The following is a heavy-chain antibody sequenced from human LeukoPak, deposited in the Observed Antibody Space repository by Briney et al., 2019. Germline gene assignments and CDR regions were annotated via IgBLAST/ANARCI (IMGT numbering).Heavy chain of an antibody. V-gene: IGHV3-9*01. J-gene: IGHJ6*02. CDR1: GFTFDDYA. CDR3: AKAGYCSSTSCYIAGSYGMDV. D-gene: IGHD2-2*03. CDR2: ISWNSGSI. Sequence: GGSLRLSCAASGFTFDDYAMHWVRQASGKGLEWVSGISWNSGSIGYADSVKGRFTISRDNAKNSLYLQMNSLRAEDTALYYCAKAGYCSSTSCYIAGSYGMDVWGQGTTVTVSS.